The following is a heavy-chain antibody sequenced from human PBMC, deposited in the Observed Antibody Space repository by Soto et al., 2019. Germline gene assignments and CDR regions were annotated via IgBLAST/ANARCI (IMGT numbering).Heavy chain of an antibody. J-gene: IGHJ5*02. CDR3: AKLSCTSSTCYFPGWFDP. Sequence: PSETLSLPCTVSGDSISGGASFWSWLRQPPGKGLEWIANVYYSGSSYYNPSLESRLTISVDTTKNQFSLQLMPMTAADTAVYYCAKLSCTSSTCYFPGWFDPWGQGTLVTVSS. V-gene: IGHV4-31*03. D-gene: IGHD2-2*01. CDR2: VYYSGSS. CDR1: GDSISGGASF.